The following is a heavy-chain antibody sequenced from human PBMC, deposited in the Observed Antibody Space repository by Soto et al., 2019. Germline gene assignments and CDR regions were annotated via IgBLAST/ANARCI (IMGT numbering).Heavy chain of an antibody. D-gene: IGHD2-15*01. CDR3: ARAPPPYCSGGSCYPDY. V-gene: IGHV3-21*01. Sequence: WGVLKLSFAAPWFTLRRYSLNLVPQAPGKGLEWVSSISSSSSYIYYADSVKGRFTISRDNAKNSLYLQMNSLRAEDTAVYYCARAPPPYCSGGSCYPDYWGQGTLVTVSS. CDR2: ISSSSSYI. CDR1: WFTLRRYS. J-gene: IGHJ4*02.